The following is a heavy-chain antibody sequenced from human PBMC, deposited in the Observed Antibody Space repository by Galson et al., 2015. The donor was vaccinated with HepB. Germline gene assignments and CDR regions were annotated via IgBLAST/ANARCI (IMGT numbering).Heavy chain of an antibody. CDR2: IKSKTDGGTT. D-gene: IGHD1-26*01. V-gene: IGHV3-15*01. CDR1: GFTSSNAW. Sequence: SLRLSCAASGFTSSNAWMSWVRQAPGKGLEWVGRIKSKTDGGTTDYAAPVQGRFTISRDDSKNTLYLQMDSLKASDTAMYYCARREQSGAFDIWGQGTMVTVSS. J-gene: IGHJ3*02. CDR3: ARREQSGAFDI.